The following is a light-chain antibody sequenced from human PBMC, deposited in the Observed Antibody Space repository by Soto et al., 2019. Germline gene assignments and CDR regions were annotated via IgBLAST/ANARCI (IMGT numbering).Light chain of an antibody. Sequence: EIVLTQSPGTLSLSAGERATLSCRASQSVSRNYLAWYQQNPGQTPRLLIYGASSRPAGIPDRFSGSGSGTNFSLAISRLEPEDFAVYYCQQYGTSPWTFGQGTKVEI. V-gene: IGKV3-20*01. CDR3: QQYGTSPWT. CDR2: GAS. CDR1: QSVSRNY. J-gene: IGKJ1*01.